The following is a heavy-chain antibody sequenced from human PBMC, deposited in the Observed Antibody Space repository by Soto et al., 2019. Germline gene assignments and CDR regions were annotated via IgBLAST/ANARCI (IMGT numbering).Heavy chain of an antibody. Sequence: QVQLVESGGGVVQPGRSLRLSCAASGFTFSTYGMHWVRQAPGKGLEWVAVISFDGNNKYYADSVKGRFTISRDNSKNTLYLQMNSLRAEDTAVYYCAKDDVVVTASMEYWGQGTLVAVSS. CDR2: ISFDGNNK. J-gene: IGHJ4*02. V-gene: IGHV3-30*18. CDR3: AKDDVVVTASMEY. CDR1: GFTFSTYG. D-gene: IGHD2-21*02.